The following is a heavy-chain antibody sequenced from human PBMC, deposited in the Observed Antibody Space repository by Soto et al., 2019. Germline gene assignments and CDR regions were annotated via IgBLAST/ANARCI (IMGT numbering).Heavy chain of an antibody. CDR2: ISSSSTTI. Sequence: GGCLRLSCAASGFTFSSYSMNWARQAPGKGLEWVSYISSSSTTIYADSVKRSFTISRDNSKTMLYLQMNNLRVEDTAVYFCVERYNLKVAWFDSWGQGTLVPVSS. CDR1: GFTFSSYS. D-gene: IGHD5-12*01. CDR3: VERYNLKVAWFDS. J-gene: IGHJ5*01. V-gene: IGHV3-48*01.